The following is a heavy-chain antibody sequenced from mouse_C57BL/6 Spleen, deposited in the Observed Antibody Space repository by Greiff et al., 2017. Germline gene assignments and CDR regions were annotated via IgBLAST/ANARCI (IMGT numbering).Heavy chain of an antibody. CDR1: GFTFTDYY. Sequence: EVKLVESGGGLVQPGGSLSLSCAASGFTFTDYYMSWVRQPPGKALEWLGFIRNKANGYPTEYSASVKGRFTISRDNSQSILYLQMNALRAEDSATYYCARSRYAYFDYWGQGTTLTVSS. V-gene: IGHV7-3*01. CDR3: ARSRYAYFDY. D-gene: IGHD6-5*01. J-gene: IGHJ2*01. CDR2: IRNKANGYPT.